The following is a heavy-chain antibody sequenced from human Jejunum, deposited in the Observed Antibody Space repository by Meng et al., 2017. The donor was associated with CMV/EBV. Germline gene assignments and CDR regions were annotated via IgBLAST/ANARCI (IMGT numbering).Heavy chain of an antibody. CDR1: TFSDYV. J-gene: IGHJ4*02. CDR3: ARDGATGYFVDYFFDY. D-gene: IGHD3-9*01. CDR2: ISSNGGSV. V-gene: IGHV3-64*02. Sequence: TFSDYVMHWVRQAPGKGLEHVSLISSNGGSVYYADSVKGRFTISRDNSKNTLYLQMGSLRAEDMAVYYCARDGATGYFVDYFFDYWGQGTLVTVSS.